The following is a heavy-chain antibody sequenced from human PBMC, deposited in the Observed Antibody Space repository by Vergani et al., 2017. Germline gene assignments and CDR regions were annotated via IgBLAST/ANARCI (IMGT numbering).Heavy chain of an antibody. CDR2: INPSGGST. CDR1: GYTFTSYY. D-gene: IGHD3-9*01. J-gene: IGHJ4*02. Sequence: QVQLVQSGAEVKKPGASVKVSCKASGYTFTSYYMHWVRQAPGQGLEWMGIINPSGGSTSYAQKFQGRVTMTRDRSTSTVYMELNSPRAEDTAVYYCAKDRHYDILTGYRRRPYYWGQGTLVTVSS. V-gene: IGHV1-46*01. CDR3: AKDRHYDILTGYRRRPYY.